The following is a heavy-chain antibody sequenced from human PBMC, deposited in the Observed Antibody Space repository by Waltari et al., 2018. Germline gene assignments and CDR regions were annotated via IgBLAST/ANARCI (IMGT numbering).Heavy chain of an antibody. CDR1: GFDFSRSG. J-gene: IGHJ3*01. CDR3: AGWDATRAFRI. CDR2: IRSDGGNK. Sequence: QVQLVESGGGVVQPGGSLRLSCAASGFDFSRSGMHGVRQAPGEGLEWVAYIRSDGGNKYDGDSVKGRFTISRDESKSTLYLQRDSLRSEDTAVYYCAGWDATRAFRIWGQGTMVIVSS. D-gene: IGHD2-15*01. V-gene: IGHV3-30*02.